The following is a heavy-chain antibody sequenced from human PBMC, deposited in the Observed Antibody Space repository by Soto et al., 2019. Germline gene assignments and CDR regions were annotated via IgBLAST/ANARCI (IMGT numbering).Heavy chain of an antibody. D-gene: IGHD6-13*01. J-gene: IGHJ5*02. CDR3: ARGISKYSSWYEPHTLFDA. Sequence: TLSLTCNVSGGPINSPDYYWSWIRQSTGKGLEWIGYLYFNGGTQYNPSLRTPVSMSLDTSKKHFSLKMRSVTAADTAVYYCARGISKYSSWYEPHTLFDACGQGALVTVSS. CDR1: GGPINSPDYY. V-gene: IGHV4-30-4*01. CDR2: LYFNGGT.